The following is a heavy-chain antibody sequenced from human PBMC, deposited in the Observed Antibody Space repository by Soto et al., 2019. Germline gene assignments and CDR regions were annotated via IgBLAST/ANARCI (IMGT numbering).Heavy chain of an antibody. V-gene: IGHV4-39*01. J-gene: IGHJ6*02. CDR2: IFYSGGT. CDR3: ARHPTTYCSGGSCYSGPRDYYYGMDV. D-gene: IGHD2-15*01. CDR1: GGSLRHSSYY. Sequence: PSETPSPTLTVSGGSLRHSSYYWGRIRPPPGEGLGGSGGIFYSGGTYYNPSLKSRVTISVDTSKNQFSLKLSSVTAADTAVYYCARHPTTYCSGGSCYSGPRDYYYGMDVWGQGTTVTVSS.